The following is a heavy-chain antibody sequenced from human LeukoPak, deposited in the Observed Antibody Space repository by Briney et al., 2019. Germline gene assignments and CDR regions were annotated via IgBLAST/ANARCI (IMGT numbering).Heavy chain of an antibody. Sequence: ASVKVSCKASGYTFTSYYIHWVRQAPGQGLEWMGIINPSGGSTSYAQKFQGRVTMTRDTSTSTVYMELSSLRSEDTAVYYCARGRGGYSYGDSLDYWGQGTLVTVSS. J-gene: IGHJ4*02. CDR1: GYTFTSYY. D-gene: IGHD5-18*01. V-gene: IGHV1-46*01. CDR3: ARGRGGYSYGDSLDY. CDR2: INPSGGST.